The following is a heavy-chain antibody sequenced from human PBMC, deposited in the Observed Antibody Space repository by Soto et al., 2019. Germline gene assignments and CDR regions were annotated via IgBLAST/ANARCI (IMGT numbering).Heavy chain of an antibody. J-gene: IGHJ4*02. CDR1: GGTFSIYA. CDR3: ARDLGSGYYPGDY. V-gene: IGHV1-69*12. Sequence: QVQLVQSGAEVKKPGSSVKVSCKASGGTFSIYAVSWVRQAPGQGLEWMGGIIPIIGTRNYAQRFQGRITITGDESTSTAYMELSSLQSEDTAVYYCARDLGSGYYPGDYWGQGTLVTVSS. D-gene: IGHD5-12*01. CDR2: IIPIIGTR.